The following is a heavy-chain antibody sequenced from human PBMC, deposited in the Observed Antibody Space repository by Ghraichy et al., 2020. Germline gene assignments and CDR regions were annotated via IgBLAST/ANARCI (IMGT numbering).Heavy chain of an antibody. V-gene: IGHV4-59*01. J-gene: IGHJ4*02. CDR2: IYYTGST. Sequence: SETLSLTCIVSGGSISNYYWSWIRQPPGKGLEWVGYIYYTGSTNYNPSLKSRVAISVETSKNQFSLQLSSVTAADTAVYFCARSSLPYYYDTTGGQKYFDFWGQGTLVTVSS. D-gene: IGHD3-22*01. CDR3: ARSSLPYYYDTTGGQKYFDF. CDR1: GGSISNYY.